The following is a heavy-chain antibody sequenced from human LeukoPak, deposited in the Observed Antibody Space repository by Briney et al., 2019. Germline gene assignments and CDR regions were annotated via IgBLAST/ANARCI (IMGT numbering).Heavy chain of an antibody. Sequence: SETLSLTCAVYGGSFSGYYWSWIRQPPGKGLEWIGEINHSGSTNYNPSLKSRVTISVDTSKNQFSLKLNSVTAADTAVYYCARGNGDYLGYWGQGTLVTVSS. V-gene: IGHV4-34*01. D-gene: IGHD4-17*01. J-gene: IGHJ4*02. CDR3: ARGNGDYLGY. CDR2: INHSGST. CDR1: GGSFSGYY.